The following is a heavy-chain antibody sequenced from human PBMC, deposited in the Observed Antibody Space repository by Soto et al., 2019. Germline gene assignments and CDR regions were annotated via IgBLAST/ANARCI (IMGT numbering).Heavy chain of an antibody. V-gene: IGHV3-33*01. D-gene: IGHD6-13*01. CDR2: IWYDGSNK. J-gene: IGHJ6*02. Sequence: ESGGGVVQPGRSLRLSCAASGFTFSSYGMHWVRQAPGKGLEWVAVIWYDGSNKYYADSVKGRFTISRDNSKNTLYLQMNSLRAEDTAVYYCARDHQSSSWYSYYYYYGMDVRGQGTTVTVSS. CDR3: ARDHQSSSWYSYYYYYGMDV. CDR1: GFTFSSYG.